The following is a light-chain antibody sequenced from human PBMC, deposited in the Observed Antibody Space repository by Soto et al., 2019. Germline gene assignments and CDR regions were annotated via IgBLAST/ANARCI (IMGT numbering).Light chain of an antibody. V-gene: IGKV3-20*01. CDR3: QQYGSWT. J-gene: IGKJ1*01. CDR2: GTS. CDR1: QTISCQY. Sequence: EIVLTQSPGTLSVSPGERATLSCRSSQTISCQYLAWYQQKHGQAPSLLIYGTSSRATGTPDRFSGSGSGTDFTLTISRLEPEDSAIYYCQQYGSWTFGQGTKVEIK.